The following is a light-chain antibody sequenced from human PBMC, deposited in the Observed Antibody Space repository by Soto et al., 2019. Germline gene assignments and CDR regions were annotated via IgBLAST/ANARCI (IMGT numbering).Light chain of an antibody. V-gene: IGKV3-11*01. CDR2: DAS. CDR1: QSVSSY. Sequence: EIVLTQSPATLSLSPGERATLSCRASQSVSSYLAWYQQKPGQAPRLLLYDASNRATGIPARFSGSGPGTDFTLTISSLATEDFSVYYCQQRSNWPPTFGRGTKVE. CDR3: QQRSNWPPT. J-gene: IGKJ1*01.